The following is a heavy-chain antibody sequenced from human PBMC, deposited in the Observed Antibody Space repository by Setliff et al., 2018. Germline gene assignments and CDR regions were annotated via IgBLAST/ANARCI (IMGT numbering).Heavy chain of an antibody. CDR3: AREGGYTQYFQH. Sequence: ASVKVSCKAPGYTFTAYYMHWVRQAPGQGLEWMGWIDPNSGGTNYAQKFQGRVTMTRDTSISTAYMELSRLRSDDTAVYYCAREGGYTQYFQHWGQGTLVTVSS. CDR1: GYTFTAYY. V-gene: IGHV1-2*02. D-gene: IGHD5-18*01. J-gene: IGHJ1*01. CDR2: IDPNSGGT.